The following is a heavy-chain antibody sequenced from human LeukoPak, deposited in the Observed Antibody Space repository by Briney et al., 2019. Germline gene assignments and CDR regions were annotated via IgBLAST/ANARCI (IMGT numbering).Heavy chain of an antibody. CDR2: TSSSDAGT. CDR1: GFTFSSYE. V-gene: IGHV3-23*01. CDR3: AKPAKTDYADY. J-gene: IGHJ4*02. D-gene: IGHD1-14*01. Sequence: GGSLRLSCAASGFTFSSYEMNWVRQAPGKGLEWVSATSSSDAGTYHAESVRGRFTISRDNSKNTLYLQMNSLRAEDTALYYCAKPAKTDYADYWGQGTLVTVSS.